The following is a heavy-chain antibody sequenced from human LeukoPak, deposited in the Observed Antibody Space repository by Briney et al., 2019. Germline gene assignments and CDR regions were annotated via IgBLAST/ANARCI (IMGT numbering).Heavy chain of an antibody. D-gene: IGHD2-2*01. CDR3: ARDQEYCSSTSCYSP. Sequence: ASVKVSCKASGYTFTSYYMHWVRQAPGQGLEWMGIINPSGGSTSYAQKFQGRVTMTRDMSTSTVYMELSSLRSEDAAVYYCARDQEYCSSTSCYSPWGQGTLVTVSS. V-gene: IGHV1-46*01. CDR1: GYTFTSYY. J-gene: IGHJ5*02. CDR2: INPSGGST.